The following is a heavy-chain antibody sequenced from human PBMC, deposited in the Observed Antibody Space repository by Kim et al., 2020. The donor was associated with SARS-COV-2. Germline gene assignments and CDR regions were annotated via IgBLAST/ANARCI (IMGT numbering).Heavy chain of an antibody. CDR2: ISYDGSNK. CDR3: APVGATFP. CDR1: GFTFSSYG. Sequence: GGTLRLSCAASGFTFSSYGMHWVRQAPGKGLEWVAVISYDGSNKYYADSVKGRFTISRDNSKNTLYLQMNSLRAEDTAVSYCAPVGATFPWGQGTLVTVSS. D-gene: IGHD1-26*01. V-gene: IGHV3-30*03. J-gene: IGHJ5*02.